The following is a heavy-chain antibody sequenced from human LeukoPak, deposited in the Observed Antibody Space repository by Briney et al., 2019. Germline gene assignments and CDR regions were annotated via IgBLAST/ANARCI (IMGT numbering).Heavy chain of an antibody. CDR1: GGPISSGDYY. J-gene: IGHJ5*02. V-gene: IGHV4-30-4*01. CDR3: AGDYGDLLTGIRFDT. D-gene: IGHD4-17*01. Sequence: PSETLSLTCTVSGGPISSGDYYWSWIRQPPGKGLEWIGYIYYSGSTYYNPSLKSRVTISIQTSKNQFSLKLTSVTAADTAVYYCAGDYGDLLTGIRFDTWGQGTLVTVSS. CDR2: IYYSGST.